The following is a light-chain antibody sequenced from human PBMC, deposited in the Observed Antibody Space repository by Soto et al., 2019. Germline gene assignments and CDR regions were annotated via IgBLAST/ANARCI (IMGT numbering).Light chain of an antibody. CDR2: GAS. CDR1: QSVSSD. Sequence: VVTQSPATLSVFPGETATLSCRASQSVSSDLAWYQQRPGQAPRLLIYGASTRATGIPARFSGSGSGTEFRLTISSLQSEDFATYYCQQYNTWQPKMAFGRGTQVEIK. V-gene: IGKV3-15*01. CDR3: QQYNTWQPKMA. J-gene: IGKJ1*01.